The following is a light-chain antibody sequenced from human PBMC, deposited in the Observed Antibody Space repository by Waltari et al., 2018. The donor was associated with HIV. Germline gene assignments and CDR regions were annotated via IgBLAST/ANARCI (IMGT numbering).Light chain of an antibody. CDR3: QSYDHSLRVV. CDR1: SSNIGAGYD. V-gene: IGLV1-40*01. CDR2: GNS. J-gene: IGLJ2*01. Sequence: QSGLTQPPSVSGAPGQRVTISCTGSSSNIGAGYDVHWYQQIPGTAPKLLIYGNSNRPSGVPDRFSGSKSGTSASLAITGLQPEDEADYYCQSYDHSLRVVFGGGTKLTVL.